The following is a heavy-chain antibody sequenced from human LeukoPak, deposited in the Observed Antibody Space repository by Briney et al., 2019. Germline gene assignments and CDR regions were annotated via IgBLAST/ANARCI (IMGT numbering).Heavy chain of an antibody. CDR2: IKEDGSEK. CDR3: ARAPRGGYSGSYLDY. CDR1: GLSISNFW. J-gene: IGHJ4*02. V-gene: IGHV3-7*01. Sequence: GGSLRLSCAASGLSISNFWMSWVRQAPGKGLEWVAHIKEDGSEKRYVDSVKGRFTISRDSASLYLQMNSLRAEDTAVYYCARAPRGGYSGSYLDYWGQGTLVTVSS. D-gene: IGHD1-26*01.